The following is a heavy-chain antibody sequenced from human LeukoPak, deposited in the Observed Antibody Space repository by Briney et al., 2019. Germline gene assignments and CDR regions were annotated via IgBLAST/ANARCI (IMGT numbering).Heavy chain of an antibody. J-gene: IGHJ5*01. CDR1: GGSISSSSYY. V-gene: IGHV4-39*07. D-gene: IGHD4-17*01. CDR3: AGDPSHGDYDS. CDR2: IYHSGNT. Sequence: SETLSLTCTVSGGSISSSSYYWGWIRQPPGKGLEWIGSIYHSGNTYYNPSLKSRVTISVDTSKNQFSLKLSSVTAADTAVYYCAGDPSHGDYDSWGQGTLVTVSS.